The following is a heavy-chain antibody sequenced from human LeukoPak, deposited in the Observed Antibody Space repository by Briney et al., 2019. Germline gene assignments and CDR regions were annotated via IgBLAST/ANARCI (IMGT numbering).Heavy chain of an antibody. Sequence: SETLSLTCNISGASISDYYWSWVRQSPMKGLEWIASVLFSESHHYNPSLRSRVAISVDTSKNQFSLKLTSVTTADTAVYYCAKTGRRGYFDLWGRGTLVSVSS. J-gene: IGHJ2*01. D-gene: IGHD1-14*01. V-gene: IGHV4-59*01. CDR3: AKTGRRGYFDL. CDR1: GASISDYY. CDR2: VLFSESH.